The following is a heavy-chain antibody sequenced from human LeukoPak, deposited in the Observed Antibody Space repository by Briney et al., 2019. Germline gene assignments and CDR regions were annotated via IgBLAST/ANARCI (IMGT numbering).Heavy chain of an antibody. J-gene: IGHJ4*02. CDR2: ISGSGGTT. CDR1: GLTFSSYV. CDR3: AKGGGITRPYFDY. D-gene: IGHD3-16*01. Sequence: GGSLRLSCAASGLTFSSYVMSWVRQAPGKGLEWVSSISGSGGTTRYADSVKGRFTISRDNSKNTLHLQMNSLRAEDTAVYYCAKGGGITRPYFDYWGQGTLVTVSS. V-gene: IGHV3-23*01.